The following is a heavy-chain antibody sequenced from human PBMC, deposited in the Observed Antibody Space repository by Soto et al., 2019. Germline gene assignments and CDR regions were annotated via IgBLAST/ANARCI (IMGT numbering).Heavy chain of an antibody. Sequence: EVQLVESGGGLVQPGGSLRLSCAASGFTFSSYEMNWVRQAPGKGLEWVSYISSSGSTIYYADSVKGRFTISRDNAKNSLYLEMNSLRAEDTAVYYCGLVVAATPGDYWGQGTLVTVSS. CDR1: GFTFSSYE. CDR2: ISSSGSTI. CDR3: GLVVAATPGDY. D-gene: IGHD2-15*01. V-gene: IGHV3-48*03. J-gene: IGHJ4*02.